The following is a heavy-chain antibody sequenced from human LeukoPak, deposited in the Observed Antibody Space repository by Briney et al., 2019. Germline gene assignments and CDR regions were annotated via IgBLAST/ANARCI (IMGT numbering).Heavy chain of an antibody. J-gene: IGHJ4*02. Sequence: GGSLRLSCAASGFTFSSHSMNWVRQAPGKGLEWLSYIDSGSGNIYYRDSVKGRFTISRDNAQDSLYLQMDSLRDEDTAVYYCARGEDYYDQWYFDYWGQGTLVTVSS. CDR1: GFTFSSHS. V-gene: IGHV3-48*02. CDR2: IDSGSGNI. CDR3: ARGEDYYDQWYFDY. D-gene: IGHD3-22*01.